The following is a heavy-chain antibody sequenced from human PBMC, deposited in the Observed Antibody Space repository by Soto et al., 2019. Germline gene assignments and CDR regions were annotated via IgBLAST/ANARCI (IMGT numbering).Heavy chain of an antibody. J-gene: IGHJ4*02. Sequence: QVQLVQSGAEVKTPGASVKVSCKASGYTFTNYGFSWVRQAPGQGLEWMGWINTYNGNTNYAQMLQGRVTMTTDTSTSTDYMELRSLRSDDTAVYYCARDAYGDYGYWGQGTLVTVSS. CDR3: ARDAYGDYGY. CDR2: INTYNGNT. D-gene: IGHD4-17*01. V-gene: IGHV1-18*01. CDR1: GYTFTNYG.